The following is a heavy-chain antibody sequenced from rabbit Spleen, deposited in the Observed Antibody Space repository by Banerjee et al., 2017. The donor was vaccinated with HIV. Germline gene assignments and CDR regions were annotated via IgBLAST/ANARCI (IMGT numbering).Heavy chain of an antibody. CDR2: IAGSSSGFT. CDR1: GFSFSSSDY. Sequence: LEESGGGLVQPEGSLALTCKASGFSFSSSDYICWVRQAPGKWLEWISCIAGSSSGFTYSATWAKGRFTISKTSSTTVTLQMTSLTAADTATYFCARDTGSSFSSYVMDLWGPGTLVTVS. CDR3: ARDTGSSFSSYVMDL. J-gene: IGHJ3*01. D-gene: IGHD8-1*01. V-gene: IGHV1S45*01.